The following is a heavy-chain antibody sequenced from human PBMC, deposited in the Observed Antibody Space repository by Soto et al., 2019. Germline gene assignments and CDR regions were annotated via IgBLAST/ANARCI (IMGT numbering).Heavy chain of an antibody. CDR2: ISYDGSNK. D-gene: IGHD3-22*01. Sequence: LRLSCAASGFTFSSYAMHWVRQAPGKGLEWVAVISYDGSNKYYADSVKGRFTISRDNSKNTLYLQMNSLRAEDTAVYYCARDRPYYYDSSGSPFDIWGQGTMVTVSS. CDR3: ARDRPYYYDSSGSPFDI. V-gene: IGHV3-30-3*01. CDR1: GFTFSSYA. J-gene: IGHJ3*02.